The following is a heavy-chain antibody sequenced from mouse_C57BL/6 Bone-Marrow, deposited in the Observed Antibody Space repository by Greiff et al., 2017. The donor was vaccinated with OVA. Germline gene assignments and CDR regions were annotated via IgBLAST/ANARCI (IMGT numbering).Heavy chain of an antibody. CDR1: GFTFSSYA. Sequence: EVKVEESGEGLVKPGGSLKLSCAASGFTFSSYAMSWVRQTPEKRLEWVAYISSGGDYIYYADTVKGRFTISRDNARNTLYLQMSSLKSEDTAMYYCTRGHWGAMDYWGQGTSVTVSS. J-gene: IGHJ4*01. V-gene: IGHV5-9-1*02. CDR3: TRGHWGAMDY. CDR2: ISSGGDYI. D-gene: IGHD4-1*01.